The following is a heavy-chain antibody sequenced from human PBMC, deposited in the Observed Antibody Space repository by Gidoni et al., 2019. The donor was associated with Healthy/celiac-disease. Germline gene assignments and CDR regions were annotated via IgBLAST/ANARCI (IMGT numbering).Heavy chain of an antibody. Sequence: QVQLPESGPGLVKSSQTLSLTCTVSGGSISSGCYYWSWIRQHPGKGLEWIGYIYYSGSTYYNPSLKSRVTISVDTSKNQFSLKLSSVAAADTAVYYCARTYDSSGYLYWYFDLWGRGTLVTVSS. CDR3: ARTYDSSGYLYWYFDL. D-gene: IGHD3-22*01. CDR1: GGSISSGCYY. CDR2: IYYSGST. J-gene: IGHJ2*01. V-gene: IGHV4-31*03.